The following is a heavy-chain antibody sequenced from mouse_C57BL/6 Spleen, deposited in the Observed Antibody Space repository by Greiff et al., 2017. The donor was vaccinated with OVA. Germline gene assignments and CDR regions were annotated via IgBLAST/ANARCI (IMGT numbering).Heavy chain of an antibody. Sequence: QVQLKQSGAELVRPGSSVKLSCKASGYTFTSYWMHWVKQRPIQGLEWIGNIDPSDSETHYNQKFKDKATLTVDKSSSTAYMQLSSLTSEDSAVYYCARSDSSGPDYWGQGTTLTVSS. CDR2: IDPSDSET. CDR1: GYTFTSYW. CDR3: ARSDSSGPDY. V-gene: IGHV1-52*01. J-gene: IGHJ2*01. D-gene: IGHD3-2*02.